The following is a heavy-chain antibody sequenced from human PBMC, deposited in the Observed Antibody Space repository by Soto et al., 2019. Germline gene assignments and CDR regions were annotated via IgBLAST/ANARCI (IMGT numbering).Heavy chain of an antibody. D-gene: IGHD3-22*01. CDR2: IRSKANSYAT. J-gene: IGHJ4*02. Sequence: ESLRLSCAASGFTFSGSAMHGVRQAAGKGLEWVGRIRSKANSYATAYAASVKGRFTISRDDSKNTAYLQMNSLKTEDTAVYYCTRAYYYDSSGYYLFDYWGQGTLVTVSS. CDR3: TRAYYYDSSGYYLFDY. CDR1: GFTFSGSA. V-gene: IGHV3-73*01.